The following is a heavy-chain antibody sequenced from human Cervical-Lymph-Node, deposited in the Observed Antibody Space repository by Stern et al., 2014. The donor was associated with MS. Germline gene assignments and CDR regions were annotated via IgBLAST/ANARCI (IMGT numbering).Heavy chain of an antibody. CDR2: INSDGSST. V-gene: IGHV3-74*01. CDR3: ARDPSWTPSYYYYYYGMDV. D-gene: IGHD1-1*01. CDR1: GFTFSSYW. Sequence: EDQLVESGGGLVQPGGSLRLSCAASGFTFSSYWMHWVRQAPGKGLVWVSRINSDGSSTSYADSVKGRFTISRDNAKNTLYLQMNSLRAEDTAVYYCARDPSWTPSYYYYYYGMDVWGQGTTVTVSS. J-gene: IGHJ6*02.